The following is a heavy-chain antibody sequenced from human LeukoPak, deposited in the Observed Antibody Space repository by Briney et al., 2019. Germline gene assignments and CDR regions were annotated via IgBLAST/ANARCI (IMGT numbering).Heavy chain of an antibody. CDR3: AKELVLLWFGESYDAFDI. V-gene: IGHV3-30-3*01. J-gene: IGHJ3*02. Sequence: GTSLRLSCAASGFTFTNHAMHWVRQAPGKGLEWATVISSDGSDKHYADSVKGRFTISRDNSKNTLYLQMNSLRAEDTAVYYCAKELVLLWFGESYDAFDIWGQGTMVTVSS. CDR1: GFTFTNHA. CDR2: ISSDGSDK. D-gene: IGHD3-10*01.